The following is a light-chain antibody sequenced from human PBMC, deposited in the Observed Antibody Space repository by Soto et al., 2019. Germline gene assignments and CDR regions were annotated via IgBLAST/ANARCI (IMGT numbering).Light chain of an antibody. V-gene: IGLV1-44*01. J-gene: IGLJ2*01. CDR2: SNN. CDR1: SSSIGSNI. CDR3: AAWDDSLHGPV. Sequence: QSVLTQPPSASGTPGQRVTISCSGSSSSIGSNIVNWYQQLPGTAPKLLIYSNNQRPSGVPDRFSGSKSGTSASLAISGLQSEDEADYYCAAWDDSLHGPVFGGGTKLTVL.